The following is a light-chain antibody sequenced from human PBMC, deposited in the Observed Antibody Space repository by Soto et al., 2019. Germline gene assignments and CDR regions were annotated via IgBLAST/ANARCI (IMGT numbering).Light chain of an antibody. CDR1: QSVISTY. V-gene: IGKV3-20*01. CDR3: QQCGSSPWT. J-gene: IGKJ1*01. CDR2: GAS. Sequence: EIVLTQSPGTLSLSPGARATLSCRASQSVISTYLAWYQQKPGQAPRLLIYGASSRDTGIPDRFSGGGSGTDFTLTSSRVEPEDVAVYYCQQCGSSPWTFGQGTKVESK.